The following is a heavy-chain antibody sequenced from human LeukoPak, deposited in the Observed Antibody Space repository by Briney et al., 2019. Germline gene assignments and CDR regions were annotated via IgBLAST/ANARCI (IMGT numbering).Heavy chain of an antibody. CDR3: ARAPLLSSDTRYYHGMDV. V-gene: IGHV3-7*01. Sequence: GGSLRLSCAASGFTFSSFCMTWARQAPGKGLEWVANIKRDGSEKYYVESVKGRFTISRDNAKNSLYLQMNSLRAKDTAVYYCARAPLLSSDTRYYHGMDVWGQGTTVTVSS. CDR2: IKRDGSEK. CDR1: GFTFSSFC. D-gene: IGHD5-18*01. J-gene: IGHJ6*02.